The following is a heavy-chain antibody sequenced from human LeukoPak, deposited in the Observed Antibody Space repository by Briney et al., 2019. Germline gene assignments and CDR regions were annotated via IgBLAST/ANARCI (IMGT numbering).Heavy chain of an antibody. Sequence: SVKVSCRASGGTFSSYAISWVRQAPGQGLEWMGRIIPIFGTVNYAQKFQGRVTITTDESTSTAYMELSSLRSEDTAVYYCARQGVQPSYYDSSGTGLYFDYWGQGTLVTVSS. CDR2: IIPIFGTV. J-gene: IGHJ4*02. D-gene: IGHD3-22*01. CDR3: ARQGVQPSYYDSSGTGLYFDY. V-gene: IGHV1-69*05. CDR1: GGTFSSYA.